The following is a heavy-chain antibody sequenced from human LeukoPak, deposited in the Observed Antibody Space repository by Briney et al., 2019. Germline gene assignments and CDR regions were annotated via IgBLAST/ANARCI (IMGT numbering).Heavy chain of an antibody. CDR2: IYYNGNT. D-gene: IGHD3-10*01. Sequence: SETLSLTCTVSGGSVRNTDHYWGWIRQSPGKGLEWIGIIYYNGNTFYNPSLNSRVTISVDTSNNQFSLKLSSVTAADTAIYYCARDYYILRGLHWFDPWGRGTLVAVSS. CDR3: ARDYYILRGLHWFDP. V-gene: IGHV4-39*07. J-gene: IGHJ5*02. CDR1: GGSVRNTDHY.